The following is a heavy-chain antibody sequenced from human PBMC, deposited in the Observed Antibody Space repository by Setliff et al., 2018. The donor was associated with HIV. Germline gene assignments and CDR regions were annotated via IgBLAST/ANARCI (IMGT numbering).Heavy chain of an antibody. CDR3: ARWCAAAGCYPAIYHFDS. CDR1: GYTFSEYA. CDR2: IDTDNGYR. D-gene: IGHD2-2*01. J-gene: IGHJ4*02. Sequence: ASVKVSCKASGYTFSEYAIHWVRQAPGQRLEWMARIDTDNGYRRYSPKLQGRVTITKDTSANTAYMELRGLRSEDTAVYYCARWCAAAGCYPAIYHFDSWGQGALVTVSS. V-gene: IGHV1-3*04.